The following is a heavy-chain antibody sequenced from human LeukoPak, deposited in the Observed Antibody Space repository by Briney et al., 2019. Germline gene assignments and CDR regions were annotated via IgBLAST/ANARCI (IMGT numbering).Heavy chain of an antibody. CDR2: IYYSGST. V-gene: IGHV4-59*01. CDR3: ARVGYYASGNYYNDRGAFDY. J-gene: IGHJ4*02. CDR1: GGSISNYY. D-gene: IGHD3-10*01. Sequence: SETLSLTCTVSGGSISNYYWSWIRQPPGKGLEWIGYIYYSGSTNYNPSLKSRVTIPVDTSKNQFSLKLSSLTAADTAVYYCARVGYYASGNYYNDRGAFDYWGQGTLVIVSS.